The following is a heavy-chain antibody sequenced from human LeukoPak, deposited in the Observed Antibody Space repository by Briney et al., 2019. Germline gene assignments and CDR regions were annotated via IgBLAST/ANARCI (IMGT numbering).Heavy chain of an antibody. J-gene: IGHJ3*02. CDR3: AVDSSGENDAFDI. CDR2: IVVGSGNT. D-gene: IGHD3-22*01. V-gene: IGHV1-58*02. CDR1: GFTFTSSA. Sequence: ASVTVSCKASGFTFTSSAMQWVGQARGQRLEWIGWIVVGSGNTNYAQKFQERVTITRDMSTSTAYMELSSLRSEDTAVYYCAVDSSGENDAFDIWGQGTMVTVSS.